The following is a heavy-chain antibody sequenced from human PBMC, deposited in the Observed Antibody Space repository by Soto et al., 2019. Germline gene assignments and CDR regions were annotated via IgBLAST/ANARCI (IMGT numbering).Heavy chain of an antibody. CDR1: GFTFSSYA. V-gene: IGHV3-30-3*01. D-gene: IGHD3-3*01. CDR2: ISYDGSNK. CDR3: ARGPSYYDFWSGYPPSDY. Sequence: QVQLVESGGGVVQPGRSLRLSCAASGFTFSSYAMHWVRQAPGKGLEWVAVISYDGSNKYYADSVKGRFTISRDNXKXTXXLQMNSLRAEDTAVYYCARGPSYYDFWSGYPPSDYWGQGTLVTVSS. J-gene: IGHJ4*02.